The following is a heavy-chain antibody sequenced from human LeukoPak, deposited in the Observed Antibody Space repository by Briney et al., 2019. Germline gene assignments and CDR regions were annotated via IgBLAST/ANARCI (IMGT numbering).Heavy chain of an antibody. CDR1: GFTVSGNY. Sequence: GGSLRLSCAASGFTVSGNYMSWVRQAPGKGLEWVSVIYSGGNTYFADSVKGGFAISRDNSKNTLYLQMNSLRAEDTAVYYCARSHSSGWPFLDYWGQGTLVIVSS. V-gene: IGHV3-66*01. CDR3: ARSHSSGWPFLDY. CDR2: IYSGGNT. J-gene: IGHJ4*02. D-gene: IGHD6-25*01.